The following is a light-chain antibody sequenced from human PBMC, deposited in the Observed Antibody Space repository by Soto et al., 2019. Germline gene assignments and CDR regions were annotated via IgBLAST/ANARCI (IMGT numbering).Light chain of an antibody. CDR2: KAS. J-gene: IGKJ1*01. CDR3: QQYNSFPT. V-gene: IGKV1-5*03. CDR1: QSISSW. Sequence: DIQMTQSPSTLSASVGDRVTITCRASQSISSWLAWYQQKPGKAPKILIYKASSLESGVPSRFSGSGSGTEFTLTISSLQPDDFATYYCQQYNSFPTCGQGTKVEIK.